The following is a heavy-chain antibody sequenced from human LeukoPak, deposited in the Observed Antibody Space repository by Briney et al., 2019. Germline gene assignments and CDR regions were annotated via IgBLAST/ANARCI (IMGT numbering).Heavy chain of an antibody. CDR3: ASPPRGYSYGLRSYFDY. Sequence: GGSLRLSCAASGFTFSSYAMSWVRQAPGKGLEWVSAISGSGGSTYYADSVKGRFTISRDNSKNTLYLQMNSLRAEDTAVYYCASPPRGYSYGLRSYFDYWGQETLVTVSS. D-gene: IGHD5-18*01. CDR2: ISGSGGST. CDR1: GFTFSSYA. V-gene: IGHV3-23*01. J-gene: IGHJ4*02.